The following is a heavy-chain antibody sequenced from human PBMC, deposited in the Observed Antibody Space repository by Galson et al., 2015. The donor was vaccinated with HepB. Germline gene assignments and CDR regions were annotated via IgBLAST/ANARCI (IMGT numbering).Heavy chain of an antibody. CDR2: IKSKTDGETT. Sequence: SLRLSCAASDFTFSNAWMNWVRQAPGKGLEWVGRIKSKTDGETTDYAAPVKGRFTISRNDSRNTMYLQMNSLKTEDTAVYYCTTVQATKGWDDAFDIWGQGTMVTVSP. CDR1: DFTFSNAW. J-gene: IGHJ3*02. V-gene: IGHV3-15*07. CDR3: TTVQATKGWDDAFDI. D-gene: IGHD5-24*01.